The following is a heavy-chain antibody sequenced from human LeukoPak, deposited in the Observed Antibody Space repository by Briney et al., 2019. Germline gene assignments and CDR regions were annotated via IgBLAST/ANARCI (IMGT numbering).Heavy chain of an antibody. CDR2: ITKTGNSK. Sequence: GGSLRLSCVASGFTFSNYEMNWFRQAPGKGPEWVSYITKTGNSKYYADSVKGRFTVSRDDANKSLYLQMDSLGAEDTAVYYCVREGSLDDFDYWGQGTLVTVSS. D-gene: IGHD3-9*01. V-gene: IGHV3-48*03. CDR1: GFTFSNYE. J-gene: IGHJ4*02. CDR3: VREGSLDDFDY.